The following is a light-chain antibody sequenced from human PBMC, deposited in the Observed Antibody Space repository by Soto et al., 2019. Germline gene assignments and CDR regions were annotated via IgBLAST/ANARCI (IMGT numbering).Light chain of an antibody. CDR2: DAS. J-gene: IGKJ3*01. CDR3: QQRNSWPLT. Sequence: EIVLTQSPATLSLSPGERATLSCRASQSVKNYLAWYRQKRGQPPRLLIYDASNRAPGAPVRFSGSGSGTFFTLTISSLEPEDFGVYYCQQRNSWPLTFGPGTRVDVK. V-gene: IGKV3-11*01. CDR1: QSVKNY.